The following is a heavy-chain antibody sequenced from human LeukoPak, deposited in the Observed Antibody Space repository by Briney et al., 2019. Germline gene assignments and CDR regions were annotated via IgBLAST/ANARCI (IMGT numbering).Heavy chain of an antibody. CDR2: VLDSERT. Sequence: SETLSLTCTVSGGSISTHYWSWIRQPPGKGLEWIGYVLDSERTKDNPSLKSRATLSADTSKNQFSLRLTSATAADSAVYYCATIKRGSIFGYFDFWGQGVLVTVSS. CDR1: GGSISTHY. CDR3: ATIKRGSIFGYFDF. V-gene: IGHV4-59*11. D-gene: IGHD5-18*01. J-gene: IGHJ4*02.